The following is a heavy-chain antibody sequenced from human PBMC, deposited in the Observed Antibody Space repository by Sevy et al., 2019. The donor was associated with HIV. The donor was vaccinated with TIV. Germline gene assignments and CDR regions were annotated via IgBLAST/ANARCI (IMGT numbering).Heavy chain of an antibody. V-gene: IGHV3-64D*06. D-gene: IGHD3-3*01. J-gene: IGHJ6*02. CDR3: VKDPDYNFWRGDYGMDV. CDR2: ISSDGVST. CDR1: GFSFSNSA. Sequence: GGSLRLSCSGSGFSFSNSAMNWVRQTPGKGLKYVSAISSDGVSTYYTDSVRGRFTNSRDNSKNTLYLQMSSLRVEDTAVDYCVKDPDYNFWRGDYGMDVWGQGTTVTVSS.